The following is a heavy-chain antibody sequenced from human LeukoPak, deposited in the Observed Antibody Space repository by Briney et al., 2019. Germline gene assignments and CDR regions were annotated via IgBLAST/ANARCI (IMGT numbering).Heavy chain of an antibody. CDR1: GFTFSSYG. CDR2: IKQDGSEK. CDR3: ARDRHYYGSITQGRYFDL. J-gene: IGHJ2*01. V-gene: IGHV3-7*03. Sequence: GGSLRLSCAASGFTFSSYGMSWVRQAPGKGLEWVANIKQDGSEKHYVDSVKGRFTISRDNAKNSLYLQMNSLRAEDTAVYYCARDRHYYGSITQGRYFDLWGRGTLVTVSS. D-gene: IGHD3-10*01.